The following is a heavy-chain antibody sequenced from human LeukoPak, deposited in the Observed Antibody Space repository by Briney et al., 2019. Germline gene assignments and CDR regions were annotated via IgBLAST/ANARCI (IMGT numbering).Heavy chain of an antibody. CDR1: GGSFSGYY. D-gene: IGHD6-13*01. V-gene: IGHV4-34*01. CDR2: INHSGST. J-gene: IGHJ4*02. CDR3: ARVRTNSWYLR. Sequence: SETLSVTCAVYGGSFSGYYWSWIRQPPGKGLEWIGEINHSGSTNYNPSLKSRVTISVDTSKNQFSLKLSSVTAADTAVYYCARVRTNSWYLRWGQGTLVTVSS.